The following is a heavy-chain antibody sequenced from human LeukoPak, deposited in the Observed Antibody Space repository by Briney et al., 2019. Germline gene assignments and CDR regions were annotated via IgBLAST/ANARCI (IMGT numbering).Heavy chain of an antibody. CDR2: ISAGSNYI. J-gene: IGHJ4*02. CDR1: GFTFSDYS. V-gene: IGHV3-21*01. Sequence: GGSLRLSCAASGFTFSDYSMNWVRQAPGKGLEWVSSISAGSNYIYYGDSVKGRFTISRDNAKNSLYLQMSSLRAEDTAVYYCARDASTRCYLCEVDYWGQGTLVSVSS. D-gene: IGHD2-2*01. CDR3: ARDASTRCYLCEVDY.